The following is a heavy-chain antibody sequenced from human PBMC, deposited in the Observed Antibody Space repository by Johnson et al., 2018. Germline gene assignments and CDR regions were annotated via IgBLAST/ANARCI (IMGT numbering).Heavy chain of an antibody. CDR2: TIPLFGTT. J-gene: IGHJ3*02. D-gene: IGHD5-18*01. Sequence: QVQLVESGAEVKEPGSSXKVSCKASGGTFSSYAISWVRQAPGQGLEWMGGTIPLFGTTNYAQKFQGRVTITADESTRTAYMELSSLRSEDTAVYYCARDSTLVTRDTFDIWGQGTMVTVSS. V-gene: IGHV1-69*01. CDR1: GGTFSSYA. CDR3: ARDSTLVTRDTFDI.